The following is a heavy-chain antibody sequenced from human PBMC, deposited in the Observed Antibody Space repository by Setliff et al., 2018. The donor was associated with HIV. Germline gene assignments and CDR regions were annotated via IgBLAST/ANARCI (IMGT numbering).Heavy chain of an antibody. CDR2: IRGTHNGATT. Sequence: PGGSLRLSCTTSGFNFDFHAMSWFRQAPGKGLEWVGFIRGTHNGATTDYAAPVKGRFTISRDDSNNTLYLQRNSLKTEDTAVYYCNTDPMSQYYYGSGSYYLLSFDYWGQGTLVTVSS. CDR1: GFNFDFHA. D-gene: IGHD3-10*01. CDR3: NTDPMSQYYYGSGSYYLLSFDY. J-gene: IGHJ4*02. V-gene: IGHV3-49*03.